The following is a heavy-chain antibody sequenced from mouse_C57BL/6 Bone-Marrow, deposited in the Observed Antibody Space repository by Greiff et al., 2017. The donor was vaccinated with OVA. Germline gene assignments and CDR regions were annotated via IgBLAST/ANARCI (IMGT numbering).Heavy chain of an antibody. V-gene: IGHV1-87*01. CDR2: GQGLEWIG. J-gene: IGHJ4*01. CDR1: YTFSRRVH. Sequence: QVQLQQSGPELARPWASVKISCQAFYTFSRRVHFAFRDTNYWMQWVKLRPGQGLEWIGAIYPGNGGTSSYQKFKGKATLTADKDSSTGYMQLSSLTSDDSAVYDCANYAMDYWGQGTSVTVSS. CDR3: SDDSAVYDCANYAMDY.